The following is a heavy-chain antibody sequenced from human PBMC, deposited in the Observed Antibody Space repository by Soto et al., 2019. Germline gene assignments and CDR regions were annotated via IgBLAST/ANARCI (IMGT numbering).Heavy chain of an antibody. D-gene: IGHD6-13*01. V-gene: IGHV2-5*02. CDR1: GLSLSTSGVG. CDR3: AHRGIAAAGRGLDNWFDP. J-gene: IGHJ5*02. Sequence: QITLKESGPTLVKPTQTLTLTCTFSGLSLSTSGVGVGWIRQPPGKALEWLALIYWDDDKRYSPSLKSRLPITKDTSKNQVVLTMTNIDPVDTATYYCAHRGIAAAGRGLDNWFDPWGQGNLVTVSS. CDR2: IYWDDDK.